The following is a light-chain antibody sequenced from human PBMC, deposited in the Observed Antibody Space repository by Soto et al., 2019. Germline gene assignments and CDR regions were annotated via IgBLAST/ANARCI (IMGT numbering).Light chain of an antibody. CDR2: AAS. Sequence: DIQMTQSPSSLSASVGDKVTLACRASQSMSSYLNWYQQKPGKAPKLLIYAASSLQSGFPSRFSGSGSGTDLTLTISSLQSEDFAVYYCQQYNDWPTSTFGQGTRLEIK. V-gene: IGKV1-39*01. J-gene: IGKJ5*01. CDR1: QSMSSY. CDR3: QQYNDWPTST.